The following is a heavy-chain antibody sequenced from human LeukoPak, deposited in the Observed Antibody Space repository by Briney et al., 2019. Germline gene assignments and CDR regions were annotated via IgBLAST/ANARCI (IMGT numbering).Heavy chain of an antibody. CDR2: ISYDGSNK. D-gene: IGHD5-18*01. CDR3: AKDGIQLWLRYYFDY. V-gene: IGHV3-30*18. Sequence: GGSLRLSCAAPGFTFSSYGMHWVRQAPGKGLEWVAVISYDGSNKYYADSVKGRFTISRDNSKNTLYLQMNSLRAEDTAVYYCAKDGIQLWLRYYFDYWGQGTLVTVSS. J-gene: IGHJ4*02. CDR1: GFTFSSYG.